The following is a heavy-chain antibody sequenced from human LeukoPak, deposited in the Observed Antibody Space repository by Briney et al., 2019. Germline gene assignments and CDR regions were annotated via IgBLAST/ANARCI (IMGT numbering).Heavy chain of an antibody. J-gene: IGHJ4*02. CDR2: INWNGGST. V-gene: IGHV3-20*04. CDR1: GFTFDDYG. CDR3: AREGEWELPLYYFDY. Sequence: GGSLRLSCAASGFTFDDYGMSWVRQAPGKGLEWVSGINWNGGSTGYADSVKGRFTISRDNAKNSLYLQMNSLRAEDTAVYYCAREGEWELPLYYFDYWGQGTLVTVSS. D-gene: IGHD1-26*01.